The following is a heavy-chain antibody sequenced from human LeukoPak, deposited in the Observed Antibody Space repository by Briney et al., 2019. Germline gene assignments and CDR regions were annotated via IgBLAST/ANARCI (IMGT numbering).Heavy chain of an antibody. CDR2: ISGSGGRT. D-gene: IGHD3-22*01. V-gene: IGHV3-23*01. CDR3: AKAGLLPFRDY. Sequence: GGSLRLSCAASGFTFSSYAMSWVRQAPGNGLDWVSGISGSGGRTYYADSVKGRFTISRDNSRNTLYLQMNSLRAEDTAVYYCAKAGLLPFRDYWGQGTLVTVSS. J-gene: IGHJ4*02. CDR1: GFTFSSYA.